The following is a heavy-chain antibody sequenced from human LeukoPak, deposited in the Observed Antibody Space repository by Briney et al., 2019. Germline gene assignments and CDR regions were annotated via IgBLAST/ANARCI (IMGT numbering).Heavy chain of an antibody. CDR2: MNPNSGNT. CDR1: GSTFTTYD. D-gene: IGHD3-16*02. J-gene: IGHJ6*02. Sequence: ASVKVSCKASGSTFTTYDINWVRQATGQGLEWMGWMNPNSGNTGYAQKFQGRVTMTTDTSTSTAYMDLRSLRSDDTAVYYCARDEGAYSDYVWGSYRPPGKYKGMDVWGQGTTVTVSS. CDR3: ARDEGAYSDYVWGSYRPPGKYKGMDV. V-gene: IGHV1-8*01.